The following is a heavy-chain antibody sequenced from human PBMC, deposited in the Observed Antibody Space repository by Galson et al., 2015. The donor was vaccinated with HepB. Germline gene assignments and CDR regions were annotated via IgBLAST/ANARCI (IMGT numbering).Heavy chain of an antibody. D-gene: IGHD1-26*01. J-gene: IGHJ4*02. CDR1: GGTFSSYT. Sequence: SVKVSCKASGGTFSSYTISWVRQAPGQGLEWMGWISAYNGNAKYAQNLQGRVTMTPDTSTSTAYMELRSLRSDDTAAYYCTRDLGGSPGVFFDYWGQGTLVTVSS. V-gene: IGHV1-18*01. CDR3: TRDLGGSPGVFFDY. CDR2: ISAYNGNA.